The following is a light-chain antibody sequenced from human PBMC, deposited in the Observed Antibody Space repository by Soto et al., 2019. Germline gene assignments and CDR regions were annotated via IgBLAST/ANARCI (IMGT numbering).Light chain of an antibody. CDR1: QSVKNY. V-gene: IGKV1-39*01. J-gene: IGKJ2*01. CDR2: AAS. Sequence: DIQLTQSPSSLSASVGDTVTITCRAGQSVKNYLNWYQLKPGKVPKLLIYAASALQSGVPARFVGGTSGTDFTLTIITLQPEDFATYFCQQVYDFPHTFGQGTKVEV. CDR3: QQVYDFPHT.